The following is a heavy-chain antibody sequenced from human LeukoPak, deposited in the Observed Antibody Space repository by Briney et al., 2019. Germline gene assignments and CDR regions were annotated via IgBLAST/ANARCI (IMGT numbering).Heavy chain of an antibody. CDR2: ISYDGSNK. CDR3: AISGRDILTGYFSY. Sequence: GGSLRLSCAASGFTLSDYALQWVRQAPGKGLEWVAVISYDGSNKYYADSVKGRFTISRDNSKNTLYLQMNSLRGEDTAVYYCAISGRDILTGYFSYWGQGTLVTVSS. CDR1: GFTLSDYA. V-gene: IGHV3-30-3*01. J-gene: IGHJ4*02. D-gene: IGHD3-9*01.